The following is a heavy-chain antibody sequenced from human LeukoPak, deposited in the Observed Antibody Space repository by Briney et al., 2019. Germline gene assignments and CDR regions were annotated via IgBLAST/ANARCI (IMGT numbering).Heavy chain of an antibody. CDR3: ARAPPGRKGYNPYYFDY. J-gene: IGHJ4*02. V-gene: IGHV3-53*01. CDR2: IYSLGDT. Sequence: GSXRLSCAASGFTFSSYWMSWVRQAPGKGLEWVSLIYSLGDTYYADSVKGRFTISRDNSKNTVYLQMNSLRVDDTAVYYCARAPPGRKGYNPYYFDYWGQGTRVTVSS. CDR1: GFTFSSYW. D-gene: IGHD5-24*01.